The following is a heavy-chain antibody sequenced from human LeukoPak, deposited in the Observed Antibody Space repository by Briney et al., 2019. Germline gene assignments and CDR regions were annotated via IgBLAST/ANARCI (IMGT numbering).Heavy chain of an antibody. CDR1: GGSISSGGFS. Sequence: SQTLSLTCAVSGGSISSGGFSWNWIPQPPGKGLEWIGFIYQSGRATYNPSLKSRVNISVDRSKNQFSVKMNSVTAADTAVYFCARGTPDFDSWGQGTLVTVSS. V-gene: IGHV4-30-2*01. J-gene: IGHJ4*02. CDR3: ARGTPDFDS. CDR2: IYQSGRA.